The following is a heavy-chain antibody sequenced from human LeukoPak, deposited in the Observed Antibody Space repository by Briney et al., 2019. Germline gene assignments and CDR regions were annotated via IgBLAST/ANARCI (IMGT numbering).Heavy chain of an antibody. V-gene: IGHV3-30*02. Sequence: GGSLRLSCAASGFTFSSYGMHWVRQAPGKGLEWVAFIRYDGSNQYYADSVKGRFTISRDNSKNTLYLQMNSLRAEDTAVYYCAKPPSSSSPYYYYYYMDVWGKGTTVTVSS. D-gene: IGHD6-6*01. CDR2: IRYDGSNQ. J-gene: IGHJ6*03. CDR3: AKPPSSSSPYYYYYYMDV. CDR1: GFTFSSYG.